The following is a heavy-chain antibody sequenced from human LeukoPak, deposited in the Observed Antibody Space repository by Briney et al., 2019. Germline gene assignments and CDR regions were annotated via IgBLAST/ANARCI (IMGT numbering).Heavy chain of an antibody. CDR3: ARDPENVDTAMEGDFDY. V-gene: IGHV1-46*01. J-gene: IGHJ4*02. CDR2: INPSGGST. Sequence: ASVKVSCKASGYTFTSYYMHWVRQAPGQGLEWMGIINPSGGSTSYAQKFQGRVTMTRDMSTSTVYMELSSLRSEDTAVYYCARDPENVDTAMEGDFDYWGQGTLVTVYS. D-gene: IGHD5-18*01. CDR1: GYTFTSYY.